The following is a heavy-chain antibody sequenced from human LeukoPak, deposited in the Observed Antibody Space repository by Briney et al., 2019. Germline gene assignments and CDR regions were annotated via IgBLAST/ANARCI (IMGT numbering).Heavy chain of an antibody. Sequence: SVKVSCKASGGTFSSYAISWVRQAPGQGLEWMGGIIPIFGTANYAQKFQGRVTITADGSTSTAYMELSSLRSEDTAVYYCARVDISLGVGGAFDIWGQGTMVTVSS. CDR2: IIPIFGTA. V-gene: IGHV1-69*01. D-gene: IGHD3-3*01. CDR3: ARVDISLGVGGAFDI. CDR1: GGTFSSYA. J-gene: IGHJ3*02.